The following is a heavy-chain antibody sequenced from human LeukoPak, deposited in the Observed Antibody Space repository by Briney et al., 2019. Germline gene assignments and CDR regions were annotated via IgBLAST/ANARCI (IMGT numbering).Heavy chain of an antibody. V-gene: IGHV3-30*04. CDR1: GITFSNYA. D-gene: IGHD3-3*01. Sequence: GRSLRLSCAASGITFSNYAMHWVRQAPGKGLEWVASISYDGSNKYYADSVKGRFTISRDNSKNTLYLQMNSLRAEDTAVYYCATPFGVVITFDHWGQGTLVTVSS. CDR2: ISYDGSNK. J-gene: IGHJ4*02. CDR3: ATPFGVVITFDH.